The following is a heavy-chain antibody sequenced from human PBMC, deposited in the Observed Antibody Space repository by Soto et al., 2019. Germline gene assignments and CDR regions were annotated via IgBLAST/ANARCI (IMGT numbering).Heavy chain of an antibody. J-gene: IGHJ3*01. CDR2: ISGTTGLI. CDR1: GFTFSSHS. D-gene: IGHD3-22*01. Sequence: GGSLRLSCAGSGFTFSSHSMTWVRQAPGKGLQWVASISGTTGLIYYSDSLKGRFTISRDNAKNSLYLQMNSLRADDTAVYYCARGDSGGYLDVFDVWGQGTVVTVSS. V-gene: IGHV3-21*01. CDR3: ARGDSGGYLDVFDV.